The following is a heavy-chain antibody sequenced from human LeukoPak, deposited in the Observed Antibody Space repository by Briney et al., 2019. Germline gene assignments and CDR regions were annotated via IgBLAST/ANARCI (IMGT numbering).Heavy chain of an antibody. J-gene: IGHJ4*02. Sequence: SETLSLTFTVSGGSISSSSYYWGWIRQPPGKGLEWIGSIYYSGSTYYHPSLKSRVTISVDTSKNQFSLKLSSVTAADTAVYYCARRPRAAAGTGLFGYWGQGTLVTVSS. CDR3: ARRPRAAAGTGLFGY. V-gene: IGHV4-39*01. CDR2: IYYSGST. D-gene: IGHD6-13*01. CDR1: GGSISSSSYY.